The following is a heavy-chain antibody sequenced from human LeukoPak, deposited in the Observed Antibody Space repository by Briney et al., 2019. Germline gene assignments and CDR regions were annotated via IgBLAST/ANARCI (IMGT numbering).Heavy chain of an antibody. CDR2: IKSKSEGGTT. D-gene: IGHD3-10*01. Sequence: GGSLRLSCAVSGFTFSNAGMSWVRQAPGKGLEWVGHIKSKSEGGTTDYAASVKRRITISRDDSKKTLYLQMNSLKTEHTAVYYCTTDSMVRAFNGMDVWGQGTTVTVSS. V-gene: IGHV3-15*01. J-gene: IGHJ6*02. CDR3: TTDSMVRAFNGMDV. CDR1: GFTFSNAG.